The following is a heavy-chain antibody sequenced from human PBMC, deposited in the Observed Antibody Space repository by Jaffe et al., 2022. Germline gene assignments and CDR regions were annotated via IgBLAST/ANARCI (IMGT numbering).Heavy chain of an antibody. CDR3: ARDGPERRDFDY. Sequence: EVQLVESGGGLVKPGGSLRLSCAASGFTFSSYSMNWVRQAPGKGLEWVSSISSSSSYIYYADSVKGRFTISRDNAKNSLYLQMNSLRAEDTAVYYCARDGPERRDFDYWGQGTLVTVSS. J-gene: IGHJ4*02. CDR1: GFTFSSYS. V-gene: IGHV3-21*01. D-gene: IGHD1-1*01. CDR2: ISSSSSYI.